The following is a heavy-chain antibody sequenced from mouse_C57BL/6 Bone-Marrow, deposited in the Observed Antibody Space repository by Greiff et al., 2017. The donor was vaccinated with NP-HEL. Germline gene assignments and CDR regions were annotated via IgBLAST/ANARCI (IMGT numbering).Heavy chain of an antibody. D-gene: IGHD2-1*01. V-gene: IGHV6-3*01. CDR1: GFTFSNYW. CDR2: IRLKSDNYAT. J-gene: IGHJ4*01. CDR3: TGGEYGKGRHYAMDY. Sequence: EVKLEESGGGLVQPGGTMKLSCVASGFTFSNYWMNWVRQSPEKGLEWVAQIRLKSDNYATHYAESVKGRFTIARDDSKSSVYLQMNNLRAEDTGIYYCTGGEYGKGRHYAMDYWGQGTSVTVSS.